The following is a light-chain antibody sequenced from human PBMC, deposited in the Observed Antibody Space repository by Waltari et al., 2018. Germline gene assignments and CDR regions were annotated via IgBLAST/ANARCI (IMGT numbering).Light chain of an antibody. CDR2: DVT. CDR1: RSAIGSYNL. V-gene: IGLV2-23*02. Sequence: QSALTQPASVSGSPGQSITISCSGTRSAIGSYNLVSWYQQHPGKAPKLLIYDVTERPSGVSDRFSGSKSGNAASLTISGLQAEDEADYYCSSYAGTSTSVLLGGGTKLTVL. J-gene: IGLJ2*01. CDR3: SSYAGTSTSVL.